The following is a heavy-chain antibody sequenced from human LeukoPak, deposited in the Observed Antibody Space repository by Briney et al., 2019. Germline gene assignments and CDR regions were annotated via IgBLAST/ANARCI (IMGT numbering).Heavy chain of an antibody. D-gene: IGHD1-26*01. CDR2: MYYSGST. Sequence: SETLSLTCTVSGRSISSYYWSWIRQPPGKGLEWIGYMYYSGSTNYNPSLKSRVTISVDTSKNQFSLKLSSVTAADTAVYYCASMYSGSYDTGSFDYFNYWGQGTLVTVSS. CDR3: ASMYSGSYDTGSFDYFNY. J-gene: IGHJ4*02. V-gene: IGHV4-59*01. CDR1: GRSISSYY.